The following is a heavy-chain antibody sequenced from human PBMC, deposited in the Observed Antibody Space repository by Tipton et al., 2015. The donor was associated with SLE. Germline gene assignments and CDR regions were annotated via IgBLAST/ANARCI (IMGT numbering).Heavy chain of an antibody. CDR3: VREGGMRSHYTD. D-gene: IGHD1-26*01. CDR1: GLSMTTRPW. J-gene: IGHJ4*02. Sequence: SLRLSCSVAGLSMTTRPWWAWVRQPPGKGLEWVGEVHHTGGNNYNPSLKSRVTISLDMSKNQYSLRMKSVTAADTAVYYCVREGGMRSHYTDWGQGILVTVSS. V-gene: IGHV4-4*02. CDR2: VHHTGGN.